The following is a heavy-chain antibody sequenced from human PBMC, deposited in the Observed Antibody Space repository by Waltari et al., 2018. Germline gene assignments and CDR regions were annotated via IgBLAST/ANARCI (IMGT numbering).Heavy chain of an antibody. CDR1: GFTVRNNY. CDR3: ATRMVLAARN. V-gene: IGHV3-53*01. Sequence: EVQLVESGGGLSQPGGSLSLSCAASGFTVRNNYMSWARQAPGKGLEWVSLIYSTGGTSYADSVKGRFTISRDNSKNTLYLQMNSLRVEDTAVYYCATRMVLAARNWGQGTLVTVSS. D-gene: IGHD6-6*01. CDR2: IYSTGGT. J-gene: IGHJ4*02.